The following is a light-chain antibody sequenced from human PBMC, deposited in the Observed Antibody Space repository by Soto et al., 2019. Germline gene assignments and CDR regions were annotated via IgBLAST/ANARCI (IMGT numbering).Light chain of an antibody. CDR2: DAS. CDR1: QDISNY. CDR3: QQSDSLPFT. V-gene: IGKV1-33*01. Sequence: DIQMTQSPSSLSASVGDRVTITCRASQDISNYLNWYQQRPGKAPKLLIYDASNLERGVPSRFSGTRSGTHFTFAITSRQPEDVATYYCQQSDSLPFTFGHGTRLEI. J-gene: IGKJ5*01.